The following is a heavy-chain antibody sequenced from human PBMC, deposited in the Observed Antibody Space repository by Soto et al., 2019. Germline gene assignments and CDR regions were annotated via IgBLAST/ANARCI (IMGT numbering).Heavy chain of an antibody. Sequence: QVKLQESGPGLVKPSGTLSLSCAVAGGSISSSNWWTWVRQPPGKGLEWIEEIYHSGSTNYNPSLKSRVTIFVDKSKNQFSLRLSSVTAADTAMYYCARAELSRDYYGSGTTSDWGQGTLVTVSS. CDR1: GGSISSSNW. CDR2: IYHSGST. V-gene: IGHV4-4*02. D-gene: IGHD3-10*01. J-gene: IGHJ4*02. CDR3: ARAELSRDYYGSGTTSD.